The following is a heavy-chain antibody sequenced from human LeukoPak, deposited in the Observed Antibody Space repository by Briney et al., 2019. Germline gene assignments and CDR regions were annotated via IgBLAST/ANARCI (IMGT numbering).Heavy chain of an antibody. D-gene: IGHD6-19*01. V-gene: IGHV3-23*01. CDR2: ISGSGGST. J-gene: IGHJ6*02. CDR3: ARDLGYISGWSGSHGMDV. CDR1: GFTFSSYA. Sequence: GGSLRLSCAASGFTFSSYAMSWVRQAPGKGLEWASAISGSGGSTYYADSVKGRFTVSRDNSKNTLYLQMNSLRAEDTAVYYCARDLGYISGWSGSHGMDVWGQGTTVTVSS.